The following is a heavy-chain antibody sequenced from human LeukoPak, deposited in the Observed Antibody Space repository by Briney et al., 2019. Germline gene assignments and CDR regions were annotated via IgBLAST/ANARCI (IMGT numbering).Heavy chain of an antibody. CDR2: INSDGSTT. CDR1: GFTFSSYW. J-gene: IGHJ4*02. Sequence: GGSLRLSCAASGFTFSSYWMHWVRQAPGKGLVWVSRINSDGSTTTYADSVKGRFTISRDNAKNTLYLQMNSLRAEDTAVHFCTRGGVDYWGQGTLVTVSS. V-gene: IGHV3-74*01. CDR3: TRGGVDY. D-gene: IGHD3-10*01.